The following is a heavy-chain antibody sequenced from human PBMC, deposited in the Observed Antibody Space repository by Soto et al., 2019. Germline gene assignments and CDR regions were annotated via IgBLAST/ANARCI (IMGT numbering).Heavy chain of an antibody. Sequence: GESQQISGKASGDRVTSYWSGWVRQIQGKGLEWMGIIYPGDSDTKYSPSLQGQVTISADTSISTAYLQWTSLKASDTAMYYCARSRRGAYSSGWYSLSGYYNYGIDVWGQGTTVTVSS. CDR2: IYPGDSDT. D-gene: IGHD6-19*01. CDR3: ARSRRGAYSSGWYSLSGYYNYGIDV. V-gene: IGHV5-51*01. J-gene: IGHJ6*02. CDR1: GDRVTSYW.